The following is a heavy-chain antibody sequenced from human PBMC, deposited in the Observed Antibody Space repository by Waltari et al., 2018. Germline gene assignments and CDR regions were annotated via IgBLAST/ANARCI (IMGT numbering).Heavy chain of an antibody. V-gene: IGHV4-39*01. Sequence: QLQLQESGPGLVKPSETLSLTCTVSGGSISSSSYYWGWIRQPPGKGLEWIGSIYYSGSTSYNPSLKSRVTISVDTAKNQFSLKLSSVTAADTAVYYCARQLSEGSSTSCYPFDDWGQGTLVTVSS. D-gene: IGHD2-2*01. CDR3: ARQLSEGSSTSCYPFDD. CDR2: IYYSGST. CDR1: GGSISSSSYY. J-gene: IGHJ4*02.